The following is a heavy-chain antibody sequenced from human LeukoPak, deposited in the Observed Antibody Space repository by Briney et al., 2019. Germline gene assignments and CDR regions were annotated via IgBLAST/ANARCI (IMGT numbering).Heavy chain of an antibody. D-gene: IGHD6-19*01. Sequence: SETLSLTCTVSGGSISSYYWSWIRQPPGKGLEWIGYIYYSGSTNYNPSLKSRVTISVDTSKNQFSLKLSSVTAADTAVYYCARLRSGIYYYGMDVWGQGTTVTVAS. V-gene: IGHV4-59*08. CDR2: IYYSGST. CDR1: GGSISSYY. CDR3: ARLRSGIYYYGMDV. J-gene: IGHJ6*02.